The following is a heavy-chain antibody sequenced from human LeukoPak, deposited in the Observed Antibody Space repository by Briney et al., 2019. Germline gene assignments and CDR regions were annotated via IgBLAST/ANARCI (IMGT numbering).Heavy chain of an antibody. CDR3: ARAGGSSSSRGYFDY. V-gene: IGHV1-24*01. CDR2: FDPEDGKT. CDR1: GYILTDLS. D-gene: IGHD6-6*01. J-gene: IGHJ4*02. Sequence: ASVKVSCKVSGYILTDLSMHWVRQAPGKGPEWMGGFDPEDGKTIYAQKFQGRVTITADKSTSTAYMELSSLRSEDTAVYYCARAGGSSSSRGYFDYWGQGTLVTVSS.